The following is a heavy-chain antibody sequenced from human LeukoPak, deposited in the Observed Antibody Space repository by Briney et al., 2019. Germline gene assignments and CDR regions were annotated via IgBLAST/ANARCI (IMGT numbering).Heavy chain of an antibody. D-gene: IGHD6-19*01. CDR2: ISYDGSNK. V-gene: IGHV3-30-3*01. CDR1: GYTFTSYY. CDR3: ARSEQWLVGLDY. Sequence: SCKASGYTFTSYYMHWVRQAPGKGLEWVAVISYDGSNKYYADSVKGRFTISRDNSKNTLYLQMNSLRAEDTAVYYCARSEQWLVGLDYWGQGTLVTVSS. J-gene: IGHJ4*02.